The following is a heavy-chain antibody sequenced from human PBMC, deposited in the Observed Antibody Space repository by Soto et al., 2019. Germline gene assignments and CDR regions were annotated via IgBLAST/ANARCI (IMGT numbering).Heavy chain of an antibody. CDR2: INAGNGNT. Sequence: ASVKVSCKASGYTFTSYAMHWVRQATGQRLEWMGWINAGNGNTKYSQKFQGRVTITRDTSASTAYMELSSLRSEDTAVYYCARALRGSSSWHTDAFDIWGQGTMVTVSS. CDR3: ARALRGSSSWHTDAFDI. D-gene: IGHD6-13*01. CDR1: GYTFTSYA. V-gene: IGHV1-3*01. J-gene: IGHJ3*02.